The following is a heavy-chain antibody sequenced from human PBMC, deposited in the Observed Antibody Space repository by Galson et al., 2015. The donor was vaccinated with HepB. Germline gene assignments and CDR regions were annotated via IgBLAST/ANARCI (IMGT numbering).Heavy chain of an antibody. D-gene: IGHD2-15*01. CDR1: GFTFSSYE. J-gene: IGHJ6*02. CDR2: ISSSGSTI. CDR3: ATPLVVAATHGVGYYYGMDV. Sequence: SLRLSCAASGFTFSSYEMNWVRQAPGKGLEWVSYISSSGSTIYYADSVKGRFTISRDNAKNSLYLQMNSLRAEDTAVYYCATPLVVAATHGVGYYYGMDVWGQGTTVTVSS. V-gene: IGHV3-48*03.